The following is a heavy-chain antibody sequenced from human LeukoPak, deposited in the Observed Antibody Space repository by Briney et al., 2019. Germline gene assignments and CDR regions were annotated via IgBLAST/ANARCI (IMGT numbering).Heavy chain of an antibody. V-gene: IGHV4-61*02. J-gene: IGHJ5*02. CDR1: GGSISSDSYY. CDR2: IYTSGST. Sequence: PSQTLSLTCTVSGGSISSDSYYWSWIRQPAGKGLEWIGRIYTSGSTNYNPSLKSRVTISVDTSKNQFSLKLSSVTAADTAVYYCARVVVVAAYNWFDPWGQGTLVTVSS. CDR3: ARVVVVAAYNWFDP. D-gene: IGHD2-15*01.